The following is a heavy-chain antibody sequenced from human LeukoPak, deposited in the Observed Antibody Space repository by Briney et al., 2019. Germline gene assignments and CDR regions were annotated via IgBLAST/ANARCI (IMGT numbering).Heavy chain of an antibody. CDR2: IYTSGST. V-gene: IGHV4-4*07. CDR1: GGSISSYY. D-gene: IGHD2-15*01. Sequence: SETLSLTCTVSGGSISSYYWSWIRQPAGKGLEWIGRIYTSGSTNYNPSLKSRVTMSVDTSKNQFSLKLSSVTAADTAVYYCARNLGHCDGGSCFPFNFWGQGTLVTVSS. J-gene: IGHJ4*02. CDR3: ARNLGHCDGGSCFPFNF.